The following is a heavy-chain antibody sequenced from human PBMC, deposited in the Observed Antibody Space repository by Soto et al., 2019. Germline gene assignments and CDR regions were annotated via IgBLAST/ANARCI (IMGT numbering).Heavy chain of an antibody. CDR3: AKDMSAGYYYGMDV. J-gene: IGHJ6*02. D-gene: IGHD3-10*02. CDR2: ISYDGINK. Sequence: GGSLRLSCAASGFTFSSYCMHWVRQAPCKGLEWVAVISYDGINKYYADSVKGRFTISRDNSKNTLYLQMNSLRAEETAVYYCAKDMSAGYYYGMDVWGQRTTVTVSS. V-gene: IGHV3-30*18. CDR1: GFTFSSYC.